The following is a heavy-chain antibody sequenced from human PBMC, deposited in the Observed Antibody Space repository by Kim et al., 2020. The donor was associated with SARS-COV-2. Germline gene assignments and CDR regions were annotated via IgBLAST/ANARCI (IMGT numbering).Heavy chain of an antibody. CDR3: ARGRGISYFQD. V-gene: IGHV4-34*01. Sequence: SRSGGVAGGSLSGKYGSWIRQPPGKGLEWIGEIHHSGSTKYNVSLKSRVTFSVDTSKNHVSLDLTSVTAADTAMYYCARGRGISYFQDW. CDR2: IHHSGST. D-gene: IGHD6-13*01. CDR1: GGSLSGKY. J-gene: IGHJ1*01.